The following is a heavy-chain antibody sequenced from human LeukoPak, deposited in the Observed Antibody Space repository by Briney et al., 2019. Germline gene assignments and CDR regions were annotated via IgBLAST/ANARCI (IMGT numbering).Heavy chain of an antibody. V-gene: IGHV3-30*14. CDR2: ISYDGSNK. J-gene: IGHJ6*03. CDR3: AREPVLGYCRGGSCYPQNYYMDV. D-gene: IGHD2-15*01. CDR1: GFTFSSYA. Sequence: GGSMRLSCAASGFTFSSYAMHWVRQAPGKGLEWVAVISYDGSNKYYADSVKGRFTISRDNSKNTLYLQMNSLRAEDTAVYYCAREPVLGYCRGGSCYPQNYYMDVWGKGTTVTVSS.